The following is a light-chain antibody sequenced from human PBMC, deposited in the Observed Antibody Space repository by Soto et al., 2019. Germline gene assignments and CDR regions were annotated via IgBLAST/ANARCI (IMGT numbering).Light chain of an antibody. Sequence: QSVLTQPASVSGSPGQSITISCTGTSSDVGGYDYVSWCQLHPGKAPKLMVFEVSNRPSGVSYRFSGSKSGNTASLTISGLQAEDEADYFCSSYSIRTAYLFGTGTKVTVL. CDR3: SSYSIRTAYL. CDR1: SSDVGGYDY. J-gene: IGLJ1*01. V-gene: IGLV2-14*01. CDR2: EVS.